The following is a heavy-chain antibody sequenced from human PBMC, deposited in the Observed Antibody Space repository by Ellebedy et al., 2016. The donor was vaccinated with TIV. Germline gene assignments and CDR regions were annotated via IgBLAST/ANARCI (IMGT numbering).Heavy chain of an antibody. CDR2: IWYDGSNK. V-gene: IGHV3-30*02. CDR3: AKDLNYDILTGYYYYYGMDV. Sequence: GESLKISCAASGFTFSSYGMHWVRQAPGKGLEWVAVIWYDGSNKYYADSVKGRFTISRDNSKNTLYLQMNSLRAEDTAVYYCAKDLNYDILTGYYYYYGMDVWGQGTTVTVSS. CDR1: GFTFSSYG. D-gene: IGHD3-9*01. J-gene: IGHJ6*02.